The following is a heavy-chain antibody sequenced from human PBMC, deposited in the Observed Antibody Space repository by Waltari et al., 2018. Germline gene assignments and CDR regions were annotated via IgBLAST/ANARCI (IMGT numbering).Heavy chain of an antibody. CDR3: ARQAMVRGSGSYLGGDVDY. CDR1: GGSIRSSSYY. J-gene: IGHJ4*02. Sequence: QLQLQESGPGLVKPSETLSLTCTVSGGSIRSSSYYWGWLRQPPGKGLDWIGRIYYSGVIYDEPAIRRRVTIAGDTSKNRVALKVGSVTAADTAVYYWARQAMVRGSGSYLGGDVDYWGQGTLVTVSS. CDR2: IYYSGVI. D-gene: IGHD3-10*01. V-gene: IGHV4-39*07.